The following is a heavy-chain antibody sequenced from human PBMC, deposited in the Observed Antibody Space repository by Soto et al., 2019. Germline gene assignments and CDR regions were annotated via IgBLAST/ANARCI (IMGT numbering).Heavy chain of an antibody. Sequence: SETLSLTCTVSGGSISSSSYYWGWIRQPPGKVLEWIGSIYYSGSTYYNPSLKSRVTISVDTSKNKFSLKLSSVTAADTAVYYCAREEGKYDILTGYYFDYYYYGMDVWGQGTTVTVSS. CDR2: IYYSGST. D-gene: IGHD3-9*01. V-gene: IGHV4-39*02. J-gene: IGHJ6*02. CDR3: AREEGKYDILTGYYFDYYYYGMDV. CDR1: GGSISSSSYY.